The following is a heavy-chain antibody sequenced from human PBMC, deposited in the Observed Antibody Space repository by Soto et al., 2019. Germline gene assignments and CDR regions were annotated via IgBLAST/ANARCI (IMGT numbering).Heavy chain of an antibody. D-gene: IGHD3-9*01. Sequence: GGSLRLSCAASGFTFSSYAMSWVRQAPGKGLEWVSAISGSGGSTYYADSVKGRFTISRDNSKNTLYLQMNSLRAEDTAVYYCAKDLSRYFDWLSTFDYWGQGTLVTVSS. J-gene: IGHJ4*02. V-gene: IGHV3-23*01. CDR2: ISGSGGST. CDR3: AKDLSRYFDWLSTFDY. CDR1: GFTFSSYA.